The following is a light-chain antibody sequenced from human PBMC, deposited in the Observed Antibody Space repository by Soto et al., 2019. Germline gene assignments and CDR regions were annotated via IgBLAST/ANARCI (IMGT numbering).Light chain of an antibody. Sequence: EIVLTQSPGTLSVSPGERATLSCRASQSLRNNYLAWFQQKPGQAPSLLIYGASSRATGIPDRFSGSGSGTDFTLTISRLEPEDFAVYYGQQFGSSPYTFGQGTKLEIK. CDR2: GAS. CDR1: QSLRNNY. J-gene: IGKJ2*01. CDR3: QQFGSSPYT. V-gene: IGKV3-20*01.